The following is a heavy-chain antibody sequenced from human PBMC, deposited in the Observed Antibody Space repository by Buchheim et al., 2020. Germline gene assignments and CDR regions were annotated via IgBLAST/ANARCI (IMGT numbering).Heavy chain of an antibody. Sequence: EVQLVESGGGLVQPGGSLRLSCAASGFTFSTYSMNWVRQAPGKGLEWVSSISSSSSYIYYADSVKGGFTISRDNAKNSLYLQMNSLRAEDTAVYYCARGAYSSSSDWFDPWGQGTL. D-gene: IGHD6-6*01. V-gene: IGHV3-21*01. CDR2: ISSSSSYI. J-gene: IGHJ5*02. CDR1: GFTFSTYS. CDR3: ARGAYSSSSDWFDP.